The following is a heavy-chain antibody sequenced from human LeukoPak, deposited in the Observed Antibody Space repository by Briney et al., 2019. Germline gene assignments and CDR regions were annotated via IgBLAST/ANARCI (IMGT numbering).Heavy chain of an antibody. Sequence: GGSLRLSCTASGFTFGDYAMSWVRQAPGEGLEWVGFIRSKAYGGTTEYAASVKGRFTISRDDSKSIAYLQMNSLKTEDTAVYYCTRVRGDYLGYYFDYWGQGTLVTVSS. CDR3: TRVRGDYLGYYFDY. CDR1: GFTFGDYA. CDR2: IRSKAYGGTT. J-gene: IGHJ4*02. V-gene: IGHV3-49*04. D-gene: IGHD4-17*01.